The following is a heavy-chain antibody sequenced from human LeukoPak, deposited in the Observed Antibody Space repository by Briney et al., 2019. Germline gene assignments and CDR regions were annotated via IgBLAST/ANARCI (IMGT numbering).Heavy chain of an antibody. D-gene: IGHD3-10*01. CDR3: ARHGWLYDSGTYYTFDP. CDR2: ISSTSDYI. Sequence: GGSLRLSCAASGFDFNSYSMTWVRQAPGKGLEWVSIISSTSDYIFDADSVKGRFTISRDNAKNSLFLQMNSLRAEDTAVYYCARHGWLYDSGTYYTFDPWGQGTLVTVSS. V-gene: IGHV3-21*01. J-gene: IGHJ5*02. CDR1: GFDFNSYS.